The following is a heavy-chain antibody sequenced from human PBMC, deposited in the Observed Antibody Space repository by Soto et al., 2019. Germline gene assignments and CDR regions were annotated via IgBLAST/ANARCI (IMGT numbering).Heavy chain of an antibody. CDR1: GGSVRTGNNN. CDR2: IFFTGST. J-gene: IGHJ6*02. Sequence: SETLSLTCIVSGGSVRTGNNNWIWIRQPPGKGLEWIGNIFFTGSTHYNPSLESRVTISVDTSKNQFSLTVTSVTAADTAVYYCARDGHGMDVWGQGTTVTVSS. V-gene: IGHV4-61*01. CDR3: ARDGHGMDV.